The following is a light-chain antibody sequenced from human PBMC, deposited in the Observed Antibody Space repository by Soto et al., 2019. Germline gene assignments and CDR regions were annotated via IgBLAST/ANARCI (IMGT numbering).Light chain of an antibody. CDR2: GNS. V-gene: IGLV1-40*01. Sequence: QSVLTQPPSVSGAPGQRVTISCTGSSSNIGAGYDVHWYQQLPGTAPKLLIYGNSNRPSGVPDRFSGSKSGTSASLAITGLQAEDEADHYCQSYDSSLSGPFYVFGTGTKLTVL. CDR1: SSNIGAGYD. CDR3: QSYDSSLSGPFYV. J-gene: IGLJ1*01.